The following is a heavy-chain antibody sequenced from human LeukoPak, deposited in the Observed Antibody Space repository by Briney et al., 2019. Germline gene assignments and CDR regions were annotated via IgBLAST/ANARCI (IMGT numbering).Heavy chain of an antibody. V-gene: IGHV3-7*01. D-gene: IGHD6-19*01. CDR3: ARDWAILLYSSGWYGY. J-gene: IGHJ4*02. CDR2: IKQDGSEK. Sequence: GGSLRLSCAASGFTFSDHYMDWVRQAPGKGLEWVANIKQDGSEKYYVDSVKGRFTISRDNAKNSLYLQMNSLRAEDTAVYYCARDWAILLYSSGWYGYWGQGTLVTVSS. CDR1: GFTFSDHY.